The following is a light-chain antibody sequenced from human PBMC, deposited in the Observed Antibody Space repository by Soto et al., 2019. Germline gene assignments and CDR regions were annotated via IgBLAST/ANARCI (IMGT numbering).Light chain of an antibody. CDR3: QHYVKYPVT. V-gene: IGKV1-5*03. J-gene: IGKJ1*01. Sequence: DIQMTQSPSTLSASVGDRVTITCRANQSIYTWLAWYQHKPGKAPKFLIYMASSLENGVPSRFSGSGSGTEFTLTISSLQPDDFANYFCQHYVKYPVTFGQGTKVEIK. CDR1: QSIYTW. CDR2: MAS.